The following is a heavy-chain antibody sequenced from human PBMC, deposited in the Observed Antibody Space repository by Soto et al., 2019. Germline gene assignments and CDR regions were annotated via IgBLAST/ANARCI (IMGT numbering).Heavy chain of an antibody. D-gene: IGHD6-13*01. CDR2: IIPIFGTA. J-gene: IGHJ4*02. V-gene: IGHV1-69*13. Sequence: ASVKVSCKASGGTFSSYAISWVRQAPGQGLEWMGGIIPIFGTANYAQKFQGRVTITADESTSTAYMELSSLRSEDTAVYYCARDGPAFGSSWVYWGQGTLVTVSS. CDR1: GGTFSSYA. CDR3: ARDGPAFGSSWVY.